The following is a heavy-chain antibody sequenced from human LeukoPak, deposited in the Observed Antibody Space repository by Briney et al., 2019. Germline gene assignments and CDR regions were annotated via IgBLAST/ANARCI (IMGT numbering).Heavy chain of an antibody. CDR2: IYYSGSS. CDR1: GVSISSDY. Sequence: SETLSLTCTVSGVSISSDYWSWIRLPPGQGLAWIGYIYYSGSSNCNTSLKSRVTMSVDTSKNQFYLKLTSVTAADTAVYYCARRLRENLFDPWGQGTLVTVSS. CDR3: ARRLRENLFDP. V-gene: IGHV4-59*08. J-gene: IGHJ5*02. D-gene: IGHD4-17*01.